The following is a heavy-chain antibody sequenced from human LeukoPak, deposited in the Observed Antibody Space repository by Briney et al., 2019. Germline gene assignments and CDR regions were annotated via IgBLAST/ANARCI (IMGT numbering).Heavy chain of an antibody. CDR1: GGSISSSSYY. J-gene: IGHJ6*03. CDR3: AGQSYYYYYMDV. Sequence: PSETLSLTCTVSGGSISSSSYYWGWIRQPPGKGLEWIGSIYYSGSTYYNPSLKSRVTISVDTSKNQFSLKLSSVTAADTAVYYCAGQSYYYYYMDVWGKGTTVTVSS. CDR2: IYYSGST. V-gene: IGHV4-39*01.